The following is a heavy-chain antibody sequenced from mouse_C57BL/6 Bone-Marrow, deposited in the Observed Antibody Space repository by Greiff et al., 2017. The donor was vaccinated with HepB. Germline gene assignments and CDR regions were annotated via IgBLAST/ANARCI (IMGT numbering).Heavy chain of an antibody. V-gene: IGHV1-81*01. CDR1: GYTFTSYG. CDR2: IYPRSGNT. CDR3: ARAGGRLPHFDY. Sequence: QVQLQQSGAELARPGASVKLSCKASGYTFTSYGISWVKQRTGQGLEWIGEIYPRSGNTYYNEKFKGKATLTADKSSSTAYMELRSLTSEDSAVYVCARAGGRLPHFDYWGQGTTLTVSS. D-gene: IGHD2-4*01. J-gene: IGHJ2*01.